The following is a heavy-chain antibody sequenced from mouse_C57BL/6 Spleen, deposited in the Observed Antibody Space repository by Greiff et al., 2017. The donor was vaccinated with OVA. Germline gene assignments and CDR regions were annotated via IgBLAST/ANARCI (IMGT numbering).Heavy chain of an antibody. J-gene: IGHJ4*01. CDR2: IDPSDSYT. CDR3: ARRGVGLMDY. Sequence: QVQLQQPGAELVMPGASVKLSCKASGYTFTSYWMHWVKQRPGQGLEWIGEIDPSDSYTNYNQKFKGKSTLTVDKSSSTAYMQLSSLTSEDSAVYYCARRGVGLMDYWGQGTSVTVSS. V-gene: IGHV1-69*01. CDR1: GYTFTSYW. D-gene: IGHD4-1*01.